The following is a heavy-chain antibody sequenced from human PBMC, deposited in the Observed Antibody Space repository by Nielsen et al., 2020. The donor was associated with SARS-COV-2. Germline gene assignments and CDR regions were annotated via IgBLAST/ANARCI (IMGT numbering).Heavy chain of an antibody. D-gene: IGHD3-3*01. Sequence: SQTLSLTCAISGDSFSSNSAAWNWIRQSPSRGLEWLGRTYYRSKWYNDYAVSVKSRITINPDTSKNQFSLQLNSVTPEDTAVYYCARSSRSYDFWSGSQPYYYYYYMDVWGKGTAVTVSS. CDR3: ARSSRSYDFWSGSQPYYYYYYMDV. V-gene: IGHV6-1*01. J-gene: IGHJ6*03. CDR2: TYYRSKWYN. CDR1: GDSFSSNSAA.